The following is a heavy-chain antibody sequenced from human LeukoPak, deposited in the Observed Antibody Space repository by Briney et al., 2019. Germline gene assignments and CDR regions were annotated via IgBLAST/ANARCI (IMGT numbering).Heavy chain of an antibody. V-gene: IGHV6-1*01. CDR2: TYYRSKWYN. J-gene: IGHJ4*02. Sequence: SQTFSLTCAISGDSVSSKSAAWNWIRQSPLRGLEWLGRTYYRSKWYNHYAVSVKSRITINPDTSKNQFSLQLNSVTPEDTAVYYCARSSGNIDYWGQGTLVTVSS. D-gene: IGHD3-10*01. CDR3: ARSSGNIDY. CDR1: GDSVSSKSAA.